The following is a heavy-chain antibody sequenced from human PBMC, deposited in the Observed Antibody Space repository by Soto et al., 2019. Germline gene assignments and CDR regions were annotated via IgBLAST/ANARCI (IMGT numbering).Heavy chain of an antibody. CDR2: ISAYNGNT. Sequence: QVQLVQSGAEVKKPGASVKVSCKASGYTFTSYGISWVRQAPGQGLEWMGWISAYNGNTNYAQKRQGRVTMTTDTSTSTAYMELRSLRSDDTAVYYCARVCLLHSGGSCYSAWFDPWGQGTLVTVSS. CDR3: ARVCLLHSGGSCYSAWFDP. CDR1: GYTFTSYG. D-gene: IGHD2-15*01. J-gene: IGHJ5*02. V-gene: IGHV1-18*01.